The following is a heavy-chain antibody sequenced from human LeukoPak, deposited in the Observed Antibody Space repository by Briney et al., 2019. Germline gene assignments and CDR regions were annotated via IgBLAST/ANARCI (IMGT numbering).Heavy chain of an antibody. CDR2: INTNTGNS. CDR1: GYTFTSYA. D-gene: IGHD6-19*01. V-gene: IGHV7-4-1*02. Sequence: ASVKVSCTTSGYTFTSYAMNWVRQAPGQGLEWMGWINTNTGNSTYAQGFTGRFVFSLDTSVSTAYLQISSLKAEDTAVYYCARATYSGGWYFDYWGQGTLVTVFS. J-gene: IGHJ4*02. CDR3: ARATYSGGWYFDY.